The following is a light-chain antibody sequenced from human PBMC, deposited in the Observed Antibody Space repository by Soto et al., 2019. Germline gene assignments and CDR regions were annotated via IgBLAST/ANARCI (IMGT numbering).Light chain of an antibody. CDR1: SSDVGGYNY. V-gene: IGLV2-14*01. Sequence: QSALTQPASVSGSPGQSITISCNGTSSDVGGYNYVSWYQQHPGKAPKLMIYDVSNRPSGVSNRFSGSKSGNTASLTISGLQAEDEADYYFSSYTSSSTVVFCGGTKLTVL. CDR3: SSYTSSSTVV. CDR2: DVS. J-gene: IGLJ2*01.